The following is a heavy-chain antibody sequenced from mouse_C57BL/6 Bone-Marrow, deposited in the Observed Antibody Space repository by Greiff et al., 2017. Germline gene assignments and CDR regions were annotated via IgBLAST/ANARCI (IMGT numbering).Heavy chain of an antibody. CDR3: ARRRLRNFFAY. CDR2: IDPSDSYT. Sequence: QVQLKQPGAELVMPGASVKLSCKASGYTFTSYWMHWVKQRPGQGLEWIGEIDPSDSYTNYNQKFKGKSTLTVDKSSSTAYMQLSSLTSEDSAVYYCARRRLRNFFAYWGQGTLVTVSA. V-gene: IGHV1-69*01. J-gene: IGHJ3*01. D-gene: IGHD2-4*01. CDR1: GYTFTSYW.